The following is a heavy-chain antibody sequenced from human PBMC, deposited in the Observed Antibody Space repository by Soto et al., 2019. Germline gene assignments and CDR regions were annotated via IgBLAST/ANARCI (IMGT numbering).Heavy chain of an antibody. CDR1: GFTFRSYA. D-gene: IGHD4-17*01. Sequence: EVQLLESGGGLVQPGGSPRLSCAASGFTFRSYAMSWVRQAPGRGLEWVSTFGGRDFNTYYADSVKGRFTVSRDNDNSALFLQMNGLRAEDTAVYYCAKGPDPVAFDIWGQGTLGTVSS. V-gene: IGHV3-23*01. J-gene: IGHJ3*02. CDR3: AKGPDPVAFDI. CDR2: FGGRDFNT.